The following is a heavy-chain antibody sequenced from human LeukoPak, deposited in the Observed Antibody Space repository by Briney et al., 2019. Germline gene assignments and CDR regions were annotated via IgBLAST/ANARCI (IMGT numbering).Heavy chain of an antibody. CDR3: AREGIMITFGGVIVGDSFFDY. CDR1: GYSISSGYY. D-gene: IGHD3-16*02. V-gene: IGHV4-38-2*02. J-gene: IGHJ4*02. Sequence: SETLSLTCTVSGYSISSGYYWGWIRQPPGKGLEWIGSIYHSGSTYYNPSLKSRVTISVDTSKNQFSLKLSSVTAADTAVYYCAREGIMITFGGVIVGDSFFDYWGQGTLVTVSS. CDR2: IYHSGST.